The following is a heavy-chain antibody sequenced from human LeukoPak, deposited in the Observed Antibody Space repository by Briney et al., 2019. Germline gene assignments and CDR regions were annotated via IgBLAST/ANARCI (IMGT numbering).Heavy chain of an antibody. J-gene: IGHJ6*02. Sequence: GGSLRLSCAASGFTFSSYEMNWVRQAPGKGLEWVSYITSSGGTIYYADSVKGRFTISRDNAKNSLYLQMNSLRAEDTAVYYCARVVGLLRYYYGMDVWGQGTTVTVS. CDR3: ARVVGLLRYYYGMDV. CDR1: GFTFSSYE. V-gene: IGHV3-48*03. CDR2: ITSSGGTI. D-gene: IGHD2/OR15-2a*01.